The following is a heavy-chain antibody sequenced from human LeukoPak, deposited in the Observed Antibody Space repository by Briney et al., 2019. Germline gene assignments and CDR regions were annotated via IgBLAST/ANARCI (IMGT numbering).Heavy chain of an antibody. J-gene: IGHJ4*02. Sequence: SETLSLTCAVYGGSFSGYYWSWIRQPPGKGLGWIGEINHSGSTNYNPSLKSRVTISVDTSKNQFSLKLSSVTAADTAVYYCARSTVTRGYYWGQGTLVTVSS. CDR2: INHSGST. CDR3: ARSTVTRGYY. V-gene: IGHV4-34*01. D-gene: IGHD4-17*01. CDR1: GGSFSGYY.